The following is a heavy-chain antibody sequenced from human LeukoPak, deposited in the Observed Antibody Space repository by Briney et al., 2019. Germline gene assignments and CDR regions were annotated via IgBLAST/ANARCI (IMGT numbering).Heavy chain of an antibody. CDR1: GFTFSSYG. CDR2: ISYDGSNK. V-gene: IGHV3-30*18. J-gene: IGHJ4*02. Sequence: GRSLRLSCAASGFTFSSYGMHWVRQAPGKGLEWVAVISYDGSNKYYADSVKGRFTISRDNSKNTLFLQMNSLRAEDTAVYYCANMANWGQGTLVTVSS. D-gene: IGHD3-10*01. CDR3: ANMAN.